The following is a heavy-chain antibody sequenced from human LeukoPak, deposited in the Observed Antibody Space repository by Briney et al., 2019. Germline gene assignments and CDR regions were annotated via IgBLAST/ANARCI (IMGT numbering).Heavy chain of an antibody. J-gene: IGHJ6*04. CDR1: GFTFSSYS. CDR2: ISNSGRTI. CDR3: AELGITMIGGV. V-gene: IGHV3-48*04. D-gene: IGHD3-10*02. Sequence: GGSLRLSCAASGFTFSSYSMNWVRQAPGKGLEWVSYISNSGRTIYYADSLKGRFTISRDNAKNSLYLQMNSLRAEDTAVYYCAELGITMIGGVWGKGTTVTISS.